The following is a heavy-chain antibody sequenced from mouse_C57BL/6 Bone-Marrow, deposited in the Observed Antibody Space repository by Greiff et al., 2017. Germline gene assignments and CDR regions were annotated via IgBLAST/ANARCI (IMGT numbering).Heavy chain of an antibody. J-gene: IGHJ2*01. CDR3: AVLNWDYFDY. D-gene: IGHD4-1*02. Sequence: VQLQQPGAELVMPGASVKLSCKASGYTFTSYWMHWVKQRPGQGLEWIGEIDPSDSYTNYNQKFKGNSTLTVDQSSSTAYMQLGSLTSEDSAVYYCAVLNWDYFDYWGPGTTLTVSS. CDR2: IDPSDSYT. CDR1: GYTFTSYW. V-gene: IGHV1-69*01.